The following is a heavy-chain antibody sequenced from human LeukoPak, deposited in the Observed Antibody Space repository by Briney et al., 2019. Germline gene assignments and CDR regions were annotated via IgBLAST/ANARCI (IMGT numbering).Heavy chain of an antibody. V-gene: IGHV1-18*01. Sequence: ASVKVSCKASGYTFTSYGISWVRQAPGQGLEWMGWISAYNGNTNYAQKLQGRVTMTTDTSTSTAYMELRSLRSDDTAVYYCARSLGDYGDYEVYHYMDVWGKGTTVTVSS. CDR1: GYTFTSYG. CDR2: ISAYNGNT. J-gene: IGHJ6*03. D-gene: IGHD4-17*01. CDR3: ARSLGDYGDYEVYHYMDV.